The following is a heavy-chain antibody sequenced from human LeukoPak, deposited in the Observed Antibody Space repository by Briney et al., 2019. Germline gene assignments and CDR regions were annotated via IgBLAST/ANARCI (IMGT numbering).Heavy chain of an antibody. Sequence: GASVKVSCKASGYTFTSYYMHWVRQAPGQGLEWMGIINPSGGSTSYAQKFQGRVTMTTDTSTSTAYMELRSLRSDDTAVYYCARVMWNWSSSGWKYYYGMDVWGQGTTVTVSS. CDR3: ARVMWNWSSSGWKYYYGMDV. CDR2: INPSGGST. V-gene: IGHV1-46*01. D-gene: IGHD6-19*01. CDR1: GYTFTSYY. J-gene: IGHJ6*02.